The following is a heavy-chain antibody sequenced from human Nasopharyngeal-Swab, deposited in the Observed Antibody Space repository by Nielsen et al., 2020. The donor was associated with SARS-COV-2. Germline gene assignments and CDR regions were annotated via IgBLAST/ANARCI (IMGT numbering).Heavy chain of an antibody. CDR2: IATNTYGGTA. Sequence: GESLKIPCKPSGFPLASYAVTWVRQAPGRGLEWLGFIATNTYGGTAKDAASVRGRFTISRDDSRNFAYLQMDGLTFDDTALYHCVRGQKAFDVWGQGAMVTVSS. J-gene: IGHJ3*01. CDR1: GFPLASYA. V-gene: IGHV3-49*02. CDR3: VRGQKAFDV.